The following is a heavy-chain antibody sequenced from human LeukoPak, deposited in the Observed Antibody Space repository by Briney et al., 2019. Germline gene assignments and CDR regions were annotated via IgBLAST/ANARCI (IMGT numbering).Heavy chain of an antibody. Sequence: GGSLRLSCAASGFTFSSYSRNWFRQAPGKGLEWVSSISTGSSYIYYADSVKGRFTISRDNAKNSLYLQMNSLRAEDTAVYYCARSGVGATTGDYYYYYGLDLWGQGTTVTVSS. V-gene: IGHV3-21*01. J-gene: IGHJ6*02. CDR2: ISTGSSYI. CDR1: GFTFSSYS. D-gene: IGHD1-26*01. CDR3: ARSGVGATTGDYYYYYGLDL.